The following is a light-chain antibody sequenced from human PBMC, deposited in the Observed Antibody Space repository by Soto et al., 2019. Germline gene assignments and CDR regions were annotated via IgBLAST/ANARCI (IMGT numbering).Light chain of an antibody. CDR2: VAS. CDR3: QKYNSVPLT. J-gene: IGKJ4*01. CDR1: QGISNY. Sequence: DIQMTQSPSSLSSSVGDRVIITCRASQGISNYLAWYQQKTGKVPKLLIYVASTLPSGVPSRFSGSGSGTDFTLTISSLQPEDVSTYYGQKYNSVPLTFGGGTKVDIK. V-gene: IGKV1-27*01.